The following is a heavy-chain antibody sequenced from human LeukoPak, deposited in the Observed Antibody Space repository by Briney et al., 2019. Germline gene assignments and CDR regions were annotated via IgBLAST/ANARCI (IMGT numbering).Heavy chain of an antibody. Sequence: PGGSLRLSCAASGFTLSSYWMSWVRLAPGKGLEWVANVKQDGSEKYYVDSVKGRFTISRDNAKNSLYLQMNSLRAEDTAVYYCARERGYFDYWGQGTLVTVSS. CDR3: ARERGYFDY. CDR1: GFTLSSYW. D-gene: IGHD3-10*01. CDR2: VKQDGSEK. V-gene: IGHV3-7*01. J-gene: IGHJ4*02.